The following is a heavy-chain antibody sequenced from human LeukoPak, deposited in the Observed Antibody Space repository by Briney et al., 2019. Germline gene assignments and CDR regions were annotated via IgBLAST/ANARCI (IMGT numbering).Heavy chain of an antibody. CDR3: ARLWGWPHRITMVRGPPRDYMDV. CDR1: GGSISSSDYY. Sequence: PSETLSLTCTVSGGSISSSDYYWGWIRQPPGKGLEWIGSIYYSGSTYYNPSLKSRVTISLDTSKNQFSLKLSSVTAADTAVYYCARLWGWPHRITMVRGPPRDYMDVWGKGTTVTISS. D-gene: IGHD3-10*01. CDR2: IYYSGST. V-gene: IGHV4-39*07. J-gene: IGHJ6*03.